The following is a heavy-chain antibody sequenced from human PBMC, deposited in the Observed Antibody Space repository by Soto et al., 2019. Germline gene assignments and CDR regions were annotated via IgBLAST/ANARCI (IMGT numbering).Heavy chain of an antibody. J-gene: IGHJ4*02. V-gene: IGHV1-69*02. CDR2: VNPILSMS. CDR3: ATSYGSGYRAFDY. CDR1: GDTFSFYT. Sequence: QVQLVQSGAELKKPGSSVKVSCKASGDTFSFYTINWVRQAPGLGLEWMGRVNPILSMSNYAQKFQGRGTMTADKSTSTAYMELHSLRSEDTAFYYCATSYGSGYRAFDYWGQGALVTVSS. D-gene: IGHD3-10*01.